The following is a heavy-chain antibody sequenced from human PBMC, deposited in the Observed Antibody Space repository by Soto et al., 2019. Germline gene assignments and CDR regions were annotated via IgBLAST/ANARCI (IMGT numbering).Heavy chain of an antibody. CDR2: MSHSGGT. Sequence: QVQLQQWGAGLLKPSETLSLTCAVYGGFVSSGNYYWSWIRQPRGKGLGWIGEMSHSGGTHFDPSLKSRVAISVDTSKTQFSLKMSSVTAADTALYYCARVERGTATTVVDAFDIWGPGTMVTVSS. D-gene: IGHD1-1*01. V-gene: IGHV4-34*01. CDR3: ARVERGTATTVVDAFDI. J-gene: IGHJ3*02. CDR1: GGFVSSGNYY.